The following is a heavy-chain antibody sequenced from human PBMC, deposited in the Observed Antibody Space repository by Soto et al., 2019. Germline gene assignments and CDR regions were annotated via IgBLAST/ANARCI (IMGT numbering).Heavy chain of an antibody. CDR1: GYTFTSYS. J-gene: IGHJ6*02. CDR3: AILWPSDV. Sequence: ASVKVSCKASGYTFTSYSISWVRQAPGQGLEWMGWISVYNGNTNYAQKFQGRVTMTTDTSTSTAYLDVRSLRSDDTAVYYCAILWPSDVWGQGTTVTVSS. CDR2: ISVYNGNT. V-gene: IGHV1-18*01.